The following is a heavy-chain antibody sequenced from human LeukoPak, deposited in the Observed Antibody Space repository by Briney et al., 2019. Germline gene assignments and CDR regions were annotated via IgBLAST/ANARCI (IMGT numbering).Heavy chain of an antibody. D-gene: IGHD5-18*01. CDR1: GYTLTELS. V-gene: IGHV1-24*01. CDR2: FDPEDGET. CDR3: AADLDGYTYGAVDH. J-gene: IGHJ4*02. Sequence: ASVKLSCKVSGYTLTELSMHWVRLAPGKGLEWMGGFDPEDGETIYAQKFQGRVTMTKDTTTDTASMELSCLRSDDTAAYYCAADLDGYTYGAVDHWGQGTLVTVSS.